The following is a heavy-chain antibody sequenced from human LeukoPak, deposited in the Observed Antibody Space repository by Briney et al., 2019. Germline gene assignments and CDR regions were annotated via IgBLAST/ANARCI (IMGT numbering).Heavy chain of an antibody. CDR2: INQDASEI. CDR3: ATDRDNSDWQKRFDS. D-gene: IGHD2-21*02. J-gene: IGHJ4*02. Sequence: GGSLRLSCAASGFTFSTYWMNWYRQAPGKGLEWVGNINQDASEINYVDSVRGRFPISRDNAKNSLHLQVNSLRAEDTAVYYCATDRDNSDWQKRFDSWGQGTLVTVSS. CDR1: GFTFSTYW. V-gene: IGHV3-7*01.